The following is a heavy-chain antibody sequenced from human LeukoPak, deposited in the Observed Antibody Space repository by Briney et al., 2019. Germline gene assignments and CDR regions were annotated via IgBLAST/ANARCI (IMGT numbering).Heavy chain of an antibody. CDR2: IIPIFGTA. CDR3: ARVEMATKRFDY. D-gene: IGHD5-24*01. V-gene: IGHV1-69*13. J-gene: IGHJ4*02. Sequence: SVKVSCKASGYTFTGYYMHWVRQAPGQGLEWMGGIIPIFGTANYAQKFQGRVTITADESTSTAYMELSSLRSEDTAVYYCARVEMATKRFDYWGQGTLVTVSS. CDR1: GYTFTGYY.